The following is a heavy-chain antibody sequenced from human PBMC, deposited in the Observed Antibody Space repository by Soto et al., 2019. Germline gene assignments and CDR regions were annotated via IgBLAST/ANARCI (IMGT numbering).Heavy chain of an antibody. D-gene: IGHD4-17*01. CDR1: GFTFSSYA. CDR3: AKRTVGWYFDL. V-gene: IGHV3-23*01. CDR2: ISGSGDST. J-gene: IGHJ2*01. Sequence: EVQLLESGGGLVQPGGSLRLSCAASGFTFSSYAMSWVRQAPGKGLEWVSAISGSGDSTYYADSVKGRFTISTDNSKNTQYLQTNSLRAEDTAVYYCAKRTVGWYFDLWGRGTLVTVSS.